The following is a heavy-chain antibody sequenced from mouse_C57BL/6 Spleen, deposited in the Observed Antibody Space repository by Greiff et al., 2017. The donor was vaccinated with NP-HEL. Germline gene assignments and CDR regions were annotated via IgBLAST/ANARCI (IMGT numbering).Heavy chain of an antibody. CDR3: ARRGGNYVYAMDY. CDR1: GYAFTNYL. Sequence: QVHVKQSGAELVRPGTSVKVSCKASGYAFTNYLIEWVKQRPGQGLEWIGVINPGSGGTNYNEKFKGKATLTADKSSSTAYMQLSSLTSEDSAVYCCARRGGNYVYAMDYWGQGTSVTVSS. D-gene: IGHD2-1*01. J-gene: IGHJ4*01. V-gene: IGHV1-54*01. CDR2: INPGSGGT.